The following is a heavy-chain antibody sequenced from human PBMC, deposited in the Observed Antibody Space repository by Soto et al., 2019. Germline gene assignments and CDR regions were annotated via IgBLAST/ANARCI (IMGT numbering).Heavy chain of an antibody. CDR2: IIPIFGTA. CDR3: ARGTRRITMVRGGPYGMDV. J-gene: IGHJ6*02. CDR1: GGTFSSYA. D-gene: IGHD3-10*01. Sequence: QVQLVQSGAEVKKPGSSVKVSCKASGGTFSSYAISWVRQAPGKGLEWMGGIIPIFGTANYAQKFQGRVTITADESTRTAYMELSSLRSEDTAVYYCARGTRRITMVRGGPYGMDVWGQGTKVTVSS. V-gene: IGHV1-69*01.